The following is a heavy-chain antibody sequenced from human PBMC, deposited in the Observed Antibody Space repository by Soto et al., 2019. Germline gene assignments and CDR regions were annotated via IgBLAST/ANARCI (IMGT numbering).Heavy chain of an antibody. V-gene: IGHV4-4*02. Sequence: PSETLSLTCAVSGGSISSDYWWTWVRQPPGKGLEWIAEMYHSGSTNYNPSLKSRVTISVDKSKNQISLKLSSVTAADTAVYYCAGGLSSGWSRFDYWGQGTLVTVSS. CDR3: AGGLSSGWSRFDY. CDR1: GGSISSDYW. D-gene: IGHD6-19*01. J-gene: IGHJ4*02. CDR2: MYHSGST.